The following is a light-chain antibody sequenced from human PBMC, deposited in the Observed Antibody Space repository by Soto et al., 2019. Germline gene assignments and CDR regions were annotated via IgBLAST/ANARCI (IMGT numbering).Light chain of an antibody. CDR1: SSDVGGYNY. V-gene: IGLV2-8*01. CDR3: SSFAGNNNLV. Sequence: QSALTQPPSASGSPGQSVTISCTGTSSDVGGYNYVSWYQQHPGKAPKLMISEVSKRPSGVPDRFSGSKSGNTASLTVSGLQAEDEVEYYCSSFAGNNNLVFGGGTKVTVL. J-gene: IGLJ2*01. CDR2: EVS.